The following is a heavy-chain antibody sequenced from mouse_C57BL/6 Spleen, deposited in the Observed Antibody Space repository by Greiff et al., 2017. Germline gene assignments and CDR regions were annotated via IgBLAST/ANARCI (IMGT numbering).Heavy chain of an antibody. CDR2: SRNKANDYTT. CDR3: ARDAYTTVVGAMDY. Sequence: EVQLVESGGGLVQSGRSLRLSCATSGFTFSDFYMEWVRQAPGKGLEWIAASRNKANDYTTEYSASVKGRFIVSRDTSQSILYRQMNALRAEDTAIYYCARDAYTTVVGAMDYWGQGTSVTVSS. J-gene: IGHJ4*01. D-gene: IGHD1-1*01. V-gene: IGHV7-1*01. CDR1: GFTFSDFY.